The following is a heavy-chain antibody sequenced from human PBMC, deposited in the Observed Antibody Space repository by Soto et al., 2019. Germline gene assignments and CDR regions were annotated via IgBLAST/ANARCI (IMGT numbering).Heavy chain of an antibody. CDR3: ASGPIAAAGTMVFDY. V-gene: IGHV4-31*03. CDR1: GGSISSGGYY. Sequence: QVQLQESGPGLVKPSQTLSLTCTVSGGSISSGGYYWSWIRQHPGKGLEWIGYIYYSGSTYYNPSLKSRVTISVDTSKNQCSLKLSSVPAADTAVYYCASGPIAAAGTMVFDYWGQGTLVTVSS. J-gene: IGHJ4*02. D-gene: IGHD6-13*01. CDR2: IYYSGST.